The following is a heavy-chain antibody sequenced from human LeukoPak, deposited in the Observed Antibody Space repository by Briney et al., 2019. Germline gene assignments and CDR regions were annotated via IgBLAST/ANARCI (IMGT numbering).Heavy chain of an antibody. V-gene: IGHV1-18*01. D-gene: IGHD6-19*01. CDR2: ISAYNGNT. Sequence: ASVKVSCKASGYTFTSYGISWVRQAPGQGLEWMGWISAYNGNTNYAQKLQGRVTMTTDTSTSTAYMELRSLRPDDTAVYYCARIAVAGSTYDAFDIWGQGTMVTVSS. CDR1: GYTFTSYG. CDR3: ARIAVAGSTYDAFDI. J-gene: IGHJ3*02.